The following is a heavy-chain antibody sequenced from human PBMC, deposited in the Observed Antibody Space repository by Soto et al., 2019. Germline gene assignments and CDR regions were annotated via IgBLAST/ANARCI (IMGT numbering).Heavy chain of an antibody. CDR1: GGTFSSYA. CDR2: IIPIFGTA. Sequence: WASVKVSCKASGGTFSSYAISWVRQAPGQGLEWMGGIIPIFGTANYAQKFQGRVTITADESTSTAYMELSSLRSEDTAVYYCARASLEVVVAAMKYNWFDPWGQGTLVTVSS. V-gene: IGHV1-69*13. D-gene: IGHD2-15*01. J-gene: IGHJ5*02. CDR3: ARASLEVVVAAMKYNWFDP.